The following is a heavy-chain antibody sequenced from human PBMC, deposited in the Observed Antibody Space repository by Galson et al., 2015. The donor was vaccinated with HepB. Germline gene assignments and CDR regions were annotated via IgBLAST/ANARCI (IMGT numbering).Heavy chain of an antibody. D-gene: IGHD6-19*01. CDR2: IYSGENT. CDR3: AKATKKYISGWYTGSDY. CDR1: GFTVSSNY. V-gene: IGHV3-53*01. J-gene: IGHJ4*02. Sequence: SLRLSCAASGFTVSSNYMSWVRQAPGKGLEWVSVIYSGENTYYADSVKGRFTISRDNSKNTVYLEVNSLTVEDTAVYHCAKATKKYISGWYTGSDYWGQGTLVTVSS.